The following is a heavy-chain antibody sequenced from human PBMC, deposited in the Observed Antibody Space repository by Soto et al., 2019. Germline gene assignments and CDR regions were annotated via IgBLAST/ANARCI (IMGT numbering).Heavy chain of an antibody. CDR2: IKQDGSEK. CDR1: GFTFSSYW. Sequence: GGSLRLSCAASGFTFSSYWMSWVRQAPGKGLEWVANIKQDGSEKYYVDSVKGRFTISRDNAKNSLYLQMNSLRAEDTAVYYCARDRDTYGSSAFEIWGQGTMVTVSS. CDR3: ARDRDTYGSSAFEI. J-gene: IGHJ3*02. D-gene: IGHD3-10*01. V-gene: IGHV3-7*05.